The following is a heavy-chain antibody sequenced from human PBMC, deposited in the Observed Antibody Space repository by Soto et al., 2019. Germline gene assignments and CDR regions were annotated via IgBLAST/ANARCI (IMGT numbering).Heavy chain of an antibody. D-gene: IGHD6-13*01. Sequence: SETLSLTCTVSGGCISSYYWSWIRQPPGKGLDWIVYIYYRGSTNYNPSLKGRVTISVDTSKNQFSLKLSSVTAADTAVYYCARDKAAAGVLYYYYGMDVWGQGTTVTV. CDR1: GGCISSYY. CDR3: ARDKAAAGVLYYYYGMDV. V-gene: IGHV4-59*01. CDR2: IYYRGST. J-gene: IGHJ6*01.